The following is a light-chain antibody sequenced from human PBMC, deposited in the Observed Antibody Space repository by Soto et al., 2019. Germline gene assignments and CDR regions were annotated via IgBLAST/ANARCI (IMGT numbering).Light chain of an antibody. CDR1: SSDVGGYNY. CDR3: SSYTSSSTLV. J-gene: IGLJ1*01. V-gene: IGLV2-14*01. Sequence: QSVLTQPASVSGSPGQSITISCTGTSSDVGGYNYVSWYQQHPGKAPKLMIYEVSNRPSGDSNRFSGSKSGNTASLTISGLQAEDEADYYCSSYTSSSTLVFGTGTKATV. CDR2: EVS.